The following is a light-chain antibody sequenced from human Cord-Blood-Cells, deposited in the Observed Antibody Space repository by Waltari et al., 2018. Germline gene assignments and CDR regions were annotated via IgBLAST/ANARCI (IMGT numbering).Light chain of an antibody. Sequence: ETVLTQSPATLSLSPGERAPLSCRASQSVSSYLAWYHQKPGQAPRLLIYDASNRATGIPARFSGSGSGTDFTLTISSLEPEDFAVYYCQQRSNWYTFGQGTKLEIK. CDR3: QQRSNWYT. J-gene: IGKJ2*01. CDR1: QSVSSY. CDR2: DAS. V-gene: IGKV3-11*01.